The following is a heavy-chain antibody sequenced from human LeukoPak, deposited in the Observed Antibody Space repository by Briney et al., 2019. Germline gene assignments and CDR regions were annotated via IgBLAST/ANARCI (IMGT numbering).Heavy chain of an antibody. CDR1: GFTVSNNY. Sequence: GGSLRLSCAASGFTVSNNYMSWVRRAARKGLEWVALIYSGGSTYYADSVKGRFTISRDNSKNTLHLQMNSLRAEDTAVYYCVRNSGELGAWGQGTLVTVSS. J-gene: IGHJ5*02. V-gene: IGHV3-53*01. CDR3: VRNSGELGA. D-gene: IGHD2-21*01. CDR2: IYSGGST.